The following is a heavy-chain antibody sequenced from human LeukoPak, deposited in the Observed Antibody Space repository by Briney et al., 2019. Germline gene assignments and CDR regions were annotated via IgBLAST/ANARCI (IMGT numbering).Heavy chain of an antibody. CDR1: EFSVGSNY. J-gene: IGHJ6*03. Sequence: GGSLRLSCAASEFSVGSNYMTWVRQAPGKGLEWVSLIYSGGSTYYADSVKGRFTISRDNSKNTLYLQMNSLRAEDTAVYYCARDRWLQSEDYYMDVWGKGTTVTISS. V-gene: IGHV3-66*01. CDR3: ARDRWLQSEDYYMDV. D-gene: IGHD5-24*01. CDR2: IYSGGST.